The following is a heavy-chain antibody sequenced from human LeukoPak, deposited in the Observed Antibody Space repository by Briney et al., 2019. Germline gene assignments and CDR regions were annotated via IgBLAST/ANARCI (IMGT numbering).Heavy chain of an antibody. CDR1: GYTFTSYG. CDR3: ATTVKGGGNWFDP. D-gene: IGHD4-11*01. CDR2: INPNSGGT. J-gene: IGHJ5*02. Sequence: GASVKVSCKASGYTFTSYGISWVRQAPGQGLEWMGWINPNSGGTNYAQKFQGRVTMTRDTSISTAYMELSRLRSDDTAVYYCATTVKGGGNWFDPWGQGTLVTVSS. V-gene: IGHV1-2*02.